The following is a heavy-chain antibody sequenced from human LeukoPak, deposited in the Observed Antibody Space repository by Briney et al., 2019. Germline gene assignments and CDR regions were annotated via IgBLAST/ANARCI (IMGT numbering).Heavy chain of an antibody. CDR2: INVDESST. CDR1: GFTFINYW. CDR3: ARISVAGAQTFDY. V-gene: IGHV3-74*01. J-gene: IGHJ4*02. Sequence: GGSLRLSCAASGFTFINYWMHWVRQAPGKGLVWVSRINVDESSTSYADSVKGRFTISRDNAKKTLYLQMNSLRAEDTAVYYRARISVAGAQTFDYWGQGTLVLVSS. D-gene: IGHD1-26*01.